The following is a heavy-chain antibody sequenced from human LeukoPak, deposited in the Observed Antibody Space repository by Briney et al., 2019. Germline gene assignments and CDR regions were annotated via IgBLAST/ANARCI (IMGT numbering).Heavy chain of an antibody. CDR3: ARSPGIWNEYGRLEY. Sequence: SETLSLTCAVSGDSISRGGHYWNWIRQRPGNGLEWIGYISHTGNTYYNPSLKSRVIISVDTSKSQFSLNLSSVTAADTAVYYCARSPGIWNEYGRLEYWGKGALVTVSS. J-gene: IGHJ4*02. CDR1: GDSISRGGHY. D-gene: IGHD1-1*01. CDR2: ISHTGNT. V-gene: IGHV4-31*11.